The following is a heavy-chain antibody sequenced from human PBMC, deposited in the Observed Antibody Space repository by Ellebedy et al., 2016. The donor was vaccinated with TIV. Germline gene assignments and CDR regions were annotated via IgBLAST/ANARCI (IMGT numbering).Heavy chain of an antibody. CDR2: ISGSGDSK. Sequence: GGSLRLSCAASGFTFSSYAMNWVRQAPGEGLEWVSAISGSGDSKYYADSVKGRFTMSRDNSKNTLYLQMNSLRAEDTAVYYCAKRLILDCWGRGTRVTVSS. V-gene: IGHV3-23*01. CDR1: GFTFSSYA. J-gene: IGHJ4*02. D-gene: IGHD2-21*01. CDR3: AKRLILDC.